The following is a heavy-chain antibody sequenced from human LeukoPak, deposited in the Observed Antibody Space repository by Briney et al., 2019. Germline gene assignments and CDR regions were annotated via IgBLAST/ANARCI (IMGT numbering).Heavy chain of an antibody. CDR3: AKDISGTPYFDY. CDR1: GFTFSSYA. V-gene: IGHV3-23*01. D-gene: IGHD1-20*01. Sequence: QPGGSLRLSCAASGFTFSSYAMSWVHQAPGKGLEWVSAISGSGGSTYYADSVKGRFTISRDNSKNSLYLQMNSLRAEDTAVYYCAKDISGTPYFDYWGQGTLVTVSS. J-gene: IGHJ4*02. CDR2: ISGSGGST.